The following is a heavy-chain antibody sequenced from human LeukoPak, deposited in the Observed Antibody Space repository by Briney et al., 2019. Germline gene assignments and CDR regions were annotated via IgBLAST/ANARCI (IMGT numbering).Heavy chain of an antibody. CDR3: ARHAIMGATKSYFDY. J-gene: IGHJ4*02. CDR1: GYSFNSYW. CDR2: IYPGDSDT. V-gene: IGHV5-51*01. Sequence: GESLKISCKGSGYSFNSYWIGWVRQMPGKGREWMGIIYPGDSDTRYSPSFQGQVTISADKSISTAYLQWSSLKASDTAMYYCARHAIMGATKSYFDYWGQGTLVTVPS. D-gene: IGHD1-26*01.